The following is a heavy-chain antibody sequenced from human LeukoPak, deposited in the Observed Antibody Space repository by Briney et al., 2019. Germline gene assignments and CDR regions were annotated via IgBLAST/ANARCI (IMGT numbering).Heavy chain of an antibody. CDR2: IYYSGST. J-gene: IGHJ3*02. CDR3: ARDLEMGELLSPFLAFDI. Sequence: SETLSLTCTVSGGSISSSSYYWGWIRQPPGKGLESIGTIYYSGSTYYNPSLKSRVTISVDTSKNQFSLKLSSVTAADTAVYYCARDLEMGELLSPFLAFDIWGQGTMVTVSS. V-gene: IGHV4-39*07. D-gene: IGHD1-26*01. CDR1: GGSISSSSYY.